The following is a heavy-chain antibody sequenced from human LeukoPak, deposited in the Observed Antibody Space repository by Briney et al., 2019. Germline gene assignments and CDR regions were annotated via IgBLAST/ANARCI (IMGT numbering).Heavy chain of an antibody. CDR2: IYYSGST. D-gene: IGHD6-13*01. Sequence: SQTLSLTCTVSGGSISSGGYYWSWIRQHPGTGLEWIGYIYYSGSTYYNPSLKSRVTISVDTSKNQFSLKLSSVTAADMAVYYCARDRVAAYGMDVWGQGTTVTVSS. V-gene: IGHV4-31*03. CDR3: ARDRVAAYGMDV. J-gene: IGHJ6*02. CDR1: GGSISSGGYY.